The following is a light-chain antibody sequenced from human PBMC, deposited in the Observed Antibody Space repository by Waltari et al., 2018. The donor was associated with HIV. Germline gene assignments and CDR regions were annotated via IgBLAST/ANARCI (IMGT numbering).Light chain of an antibody. J-gene: IGLJ3*02. Sequence: QPVVTHEPSLTVSPGGTVTLTCASSTGAVTSDHYPNWFQQKPGQAPRALIYSTSYKHSWTPARFSGSLFGGKAALTLSLVQPEDEADYYCLLYHGATEVFGGGTKLTVL. CDR2: STS. CDR1: TGAVTSDHY. CDR3: LLYHGATEV. V-gene: IGLV7-43*01.